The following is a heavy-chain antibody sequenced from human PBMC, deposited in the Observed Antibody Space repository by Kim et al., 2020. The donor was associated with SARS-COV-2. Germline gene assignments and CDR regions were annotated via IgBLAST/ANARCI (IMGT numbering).Heavy chain of an antibody. J-gene: IGHJ4*02. CDR1: GGTFSSYA. D-gene: IGHD6-19*01. V-gene: IGHV1-69*13. CDR3: ARSPHSSGCRGCYHYFDY. Sequence: SVKVSCKASGGTFSSYAISWVRQAPGQGLEWMGGIIPIFGTANYAQKFQGRVTITADESTSTAYMELSSLRSEDTAVYYCARSPHSSGCRGCYHYFDYWGQGTLVTVSS. CDR2: IIPIFGTA.